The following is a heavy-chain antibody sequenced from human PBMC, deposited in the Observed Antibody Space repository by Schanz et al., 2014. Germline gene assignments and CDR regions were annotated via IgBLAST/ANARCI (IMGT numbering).Heavy chain of an antibody. Sequence: EVQLLESGGGLVQPGGSLRLSCAASRFTFSDYWMSWVRQAPGKGLEWVANMNQDGSVKNYVDSVKGRFTISRDNAKNSLYLQMNSLRPEDTAVYYCAKEDRNHNSDYVYWGQGTLVTVSS. V-gene: IGHV3-7*04. CDR1: RFTFSDYW. J-gene: IGHJ4*02. D-gene: IGHD3-22*01. CDR2: MNQDGSVK. CDR3: AKEDRNHNSDYVY.